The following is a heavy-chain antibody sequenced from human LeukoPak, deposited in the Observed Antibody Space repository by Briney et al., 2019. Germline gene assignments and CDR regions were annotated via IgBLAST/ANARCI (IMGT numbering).Heavy chain of an antibody. J-gene: IGHJ4*02. CDR3: ASAPIAAAGDY. CDR2: IYSGGST. D-gene: IGHD6-13*01. V-gene: IGHV3-66*01. CDR1: GFTVSSNY. Sequence: GGSLRLSCAASGFTVSSNYMSWVRQAPGKGLEWVSVIYSGGSTYYADSVKGRFTISRDNSKNTLYLQMNSLRAEDAAVYYCASAPIAAAGDYCGQGTLVTVPS.